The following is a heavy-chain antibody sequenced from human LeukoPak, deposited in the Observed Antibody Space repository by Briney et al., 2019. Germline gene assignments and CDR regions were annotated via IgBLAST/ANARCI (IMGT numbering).Heavy chain of an antibody. D-gene: IGHD2-21*02. Sequence: PGGSLRLSCAASGFTFSSYGMHWVRQAPGKGLEWVAVISYDGSNKYYADSVKGRFTISRDNSKNTLYLQMNSLRAEDTAVYYCAKEIDDCVYYASPFDPWGQGTLVTVSS. CDR1: GFTFSSYG. CDR3: AKEIDDCVYYASPFDP. V-gene: IGHV3-30*18. CDR2: ISYDGSNK. J-gene: IGHJ5*02.